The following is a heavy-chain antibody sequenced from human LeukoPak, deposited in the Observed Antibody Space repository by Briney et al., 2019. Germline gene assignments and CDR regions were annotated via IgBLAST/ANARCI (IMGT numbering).Heavy chain of an antibody. J-gene: IGHJ6*03. Sequence: LTGGSLRLSCAASGFTFINAWMAWVRQVPGKGLEWVANIKQDGSEKYYVDSVKGRFTISRDNAKNSLYLRMNSLRAEDTAVYYCARESSWYAPPYYYYYIDVWGKGTTVTVSS. D-gene: IGHD6-13*01. CDR3: ARESSWYAPPYYYYYIDV. CDR2: IKQDGSEK. CDR1: GFTFINAW. V-gene: IGHV3-7*01.